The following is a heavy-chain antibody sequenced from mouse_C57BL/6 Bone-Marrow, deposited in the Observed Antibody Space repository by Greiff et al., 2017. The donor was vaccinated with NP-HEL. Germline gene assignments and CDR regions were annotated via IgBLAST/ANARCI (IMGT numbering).Heavy chain of an antibody. CDR3: ARRGLRRRSYAMDY. V-gene: IGHV1-55*01. CDR1: GYTFTSYW. CDR2: IYPGSGST. Sequence: QVQLQQPGAELVKPGASVKMSCKASGYTFTSYWITWVKQRPGQGLEWVGDIYPGSGSTNYNDKFKNKATLTVDKSSSTDYMQISSLTSEDTVVYDCARRGLRRRSYAMDYWGQGTSVTVSS. J-gene: IGHJ4*01. D-gene: IGHD2-12*01.